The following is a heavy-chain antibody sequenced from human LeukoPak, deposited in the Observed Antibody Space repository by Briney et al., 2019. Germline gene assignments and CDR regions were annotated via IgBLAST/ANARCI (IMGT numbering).Heavy chain of an antibody. Sequence: SETLSLTCTVSGGSISSSSYYWGWIRQPPGKGLEWIGSIYYSGSTYYNPSLKSRVTISVDTSKNQFSLKLSSVTAADTAVYYCASHDGSRGLWFGDYWGQGTLVTVSS. CDR2: IYYSGST. J-gene: IGHJ4*02. CDR3: ASHDGSRGLWFGDY. V-gene: IGHV4-39*07. CDR1: GGSISSSSYY. D-gene: IGHD3-10*01.